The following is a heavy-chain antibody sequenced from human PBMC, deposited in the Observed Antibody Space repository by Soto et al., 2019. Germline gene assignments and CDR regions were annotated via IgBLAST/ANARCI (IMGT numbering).Heavy chain of an antibody. V-gene: IGHV1-69*13. CDR1: GGTFSRYA. CDR2: IIPIFGTA. J-gene: IGHJ1*01. D-gene: IGHD3-22*01. CDR3: ARSYYYDSSGYYLGYFQH. Sequence: SVKVYCKASGGTFSRYAISWVRQAPGQGLEWMGGIIPIFGTANYAQKFQGRVTITADESTSTAYMELSSLRSEDTAVYYCARSYYYDSSGYYLGYFQHWGQGTLVTVSS.